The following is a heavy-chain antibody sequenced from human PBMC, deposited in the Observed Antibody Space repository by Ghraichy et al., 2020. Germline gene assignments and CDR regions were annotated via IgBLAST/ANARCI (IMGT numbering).Heavy chain of an antibody. CDR3: AKDIVVVPADYYGMAV. D-gene: IGHD2-2*01. J-gene: IGHJ6*02. V-gene: IGHV3-43*02. CDR1: GFTFDDYA. Sequence: GALRLSCAASGFTFDDYAMHWVRQAPGKGLEWVSLITWDGATTSYADSVKGRFTISRDNNKNSLTLQMNSLRTEDTALYYCAKDIVVVPADYYGMAVWGQGTTVIVSS. CDR2: ITWDGATT.